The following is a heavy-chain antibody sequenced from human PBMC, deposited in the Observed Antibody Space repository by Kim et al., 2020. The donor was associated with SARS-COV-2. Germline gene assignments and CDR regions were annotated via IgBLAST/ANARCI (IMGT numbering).Heavy chain of an antibody. Sequence: GGSLRLSCAASGFIFSIYWMSWVRQAPGKGLEWVANIKQDGSEKYYVDSVKGRFTISRDNAKNVLYLQMNSLRVEDTAVYYCAANDGEYWGQGTLVTVSS. J-gene: IGHJ4*02. V-gene: IGHV3-7*01. CDR2: IKQDGSEK. CDR3: AANDGEY. CDR1: GFIFSIYW. D-gene: IGHD3-10*01.